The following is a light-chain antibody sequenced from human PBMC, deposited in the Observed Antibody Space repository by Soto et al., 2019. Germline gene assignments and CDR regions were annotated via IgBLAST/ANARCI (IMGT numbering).Light chain of an antibody. CDR1: SSDVGGYNY. J-gene: IGLJ1*01. V-gene: IGLV2-14*01. CDR2: DVS. Sequence: QSALTQPASVSGSPGQSITISCTGTSSDVGGYNYVSWYQQHPGKAPKLMIYDVSNRPTGVSNRFSGSKSGNTASLTISGLQAEDEADDYCSSYTSSSTPSAFGTGTKLTVL. CDR3: SSYTSSSTPSA.